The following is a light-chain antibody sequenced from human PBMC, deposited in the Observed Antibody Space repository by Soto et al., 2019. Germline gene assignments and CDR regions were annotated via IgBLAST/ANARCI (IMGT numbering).Light chain of an antibody. CDR3: SSFTSTSGL. V-gene: IGLV2-14*03. Sequence: QSALTQPASVSGSPGQSITISCTGAVSEVAGYTYVSWYQQLPGQGPKVIIYDVSNRPSGVSNRFSGSKSGTTASLTISGLQAEDEADYYCSSFTSTSGLFGGGTKLTVL. J-gene: IGLJ2*01. CDR2: DVS. CDR1: VSEVAGYTY.